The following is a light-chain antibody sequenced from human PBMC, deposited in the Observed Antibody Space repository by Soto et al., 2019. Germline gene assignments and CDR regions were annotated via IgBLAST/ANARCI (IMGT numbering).Light chain of an antibody. CDR1: TSDIGGFNY. CDR3: SSYRTGSYRTGSTDVV. J-gene: IGLJ2*01. Sequence: QSALTQPASVSGSPGQSITISCTGTTSDIGGFNYVSWYQQHPGKAPRLLIYEVRDRPSGVSNRFSGSKSGSTASLTISGLQAEDEAAYYCSSYRTGSYRTGSTDVVFGGGTKLTVL. CDR2: EVR. V-gene: IGLV2-14*03.